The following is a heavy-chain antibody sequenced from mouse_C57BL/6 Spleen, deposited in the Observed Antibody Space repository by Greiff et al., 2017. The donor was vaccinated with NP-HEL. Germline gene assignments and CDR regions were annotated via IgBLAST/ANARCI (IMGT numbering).Heavy chain of an antibody. CDR1: GFTFSDYG. CDR3: ARITTVVERYFDV. Sequence: EVQLQESGGGLVKPGGSLKLSCAASGFTFSDYGMHWVRQAPEKGLEWVAYISSGSSTIYYADTVKGRFTISRDNAKNTLFLQMTSLRSEDTAMYYCARITTVVERYFDVWGTGTTVTVSS. V-gene: IGHV5-17*01. CDR2: ISSGSSTI. J-gene: IGHJ1*03. D-gene: IGHD1-1*01.